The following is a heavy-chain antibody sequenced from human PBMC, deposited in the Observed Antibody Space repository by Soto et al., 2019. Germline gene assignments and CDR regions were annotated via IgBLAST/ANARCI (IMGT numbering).Heavy chain of an antibody. V-gene: IGHV3-23*01. Sequence: EVQLLESGGGLVQPGGSLRLSCAASGFTFGSHAMIWVRQAPGKGLEWVSAICGRGGSAYYSNTVKGRFTISRDNSIQTRYLQMNSLRAEDTTLYYCAKEPYSDFWSAYYYLDYWGQGTLVTVSS. CDR2: ICGRGGSA. CDR1: GFTFGSHA. D-gene: IGHD3-3*01. CDR3: AKEPYSDFWSAYYYLDY. J-gene: IGHJ4*02.